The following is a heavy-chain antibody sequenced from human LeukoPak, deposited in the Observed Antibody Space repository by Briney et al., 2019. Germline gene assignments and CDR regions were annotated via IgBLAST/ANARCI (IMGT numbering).Heavy chain of an antibody. CDR2: VIPIFGTA. D-gene: IGHD6-13*01. CDR1: GGTFSSYA. J-gene: IGHJ4*02. CDR3: ARLSTSGYSSSRDDY. Sequence: GASVKVSCKASGGTFSSYAISWVRQAPGQGLEWMGGVIPIFGTANYAQKFQGRVTITADKSTSTAYMELSSLRSEDTAVYYCARLSTSGYSSSRDDYWGQGTLVTVSS. V-gene: IGHV1-69*06.